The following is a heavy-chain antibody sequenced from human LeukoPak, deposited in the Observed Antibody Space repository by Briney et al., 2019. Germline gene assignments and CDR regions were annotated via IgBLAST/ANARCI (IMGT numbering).Heavy chain of an antibody. Sequence: NPGGSLRLSCAASGFTGSNNYVSWVRQAPGMGLEWVSAIHSSGATCYADSVKGRFTISRDNAKNSLYLQMNSLRAEDTAVYYCARALWSGPVYYGMDAWGQGTTVTVSS. CDR2: IHSSGAT. CDR1: GFTGSNNY. CDR3: ARALWSGPVYYGMDA. V-gene: IGHV3-69-1*01. D-gene: IGHD3-10*01. J-gene: IGHJ6*02.